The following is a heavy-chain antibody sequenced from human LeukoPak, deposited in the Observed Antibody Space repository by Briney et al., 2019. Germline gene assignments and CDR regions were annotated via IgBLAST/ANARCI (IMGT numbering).Heavy chain of an antibody. CDR3: ARRGEQLVLGIDC. CDR1: GYSFTSYW. Sequence: GESLKISCNGSGYSFTSYWIGWVRQMPGKGLEWMGIIYPGDSDTRYSPSFQGQVTIPADKSISTAYLQWSSLKASDTAMYYCARRGEQLVLGIDCWGQGTLVTVSS. V-gene: IGHV5-51*01. D-gene: IGHD6-6*01. J-gene: IGHJ4*02. CDR2: IYPGDSDT.